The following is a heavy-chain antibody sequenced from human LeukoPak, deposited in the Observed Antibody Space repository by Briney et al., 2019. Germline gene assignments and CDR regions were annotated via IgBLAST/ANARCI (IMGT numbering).Heavy chain of an antibody. CDR3: ARDRAVTQVWVEFDS. D-gene: IGHD3-16*01. Sequence: GGSLRLSCAGSGFSVSNYYMNWVRQAPGKGLEWVSLIRDSGATFHADSVKGRFTISRDNSKNTIYLQMNRLRVEDTAVYFCARDRAVTQVWVEFDSWGQGTQVTVSS. CDR1: GFSVSNYY. CDR2: IRDSGAT. V-gene: IGHV3-66*03. J-gene: IGHJ5*01.